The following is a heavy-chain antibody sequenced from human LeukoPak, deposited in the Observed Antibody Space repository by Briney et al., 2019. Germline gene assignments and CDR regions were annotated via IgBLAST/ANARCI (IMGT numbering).Heavy chain of an antibody. CDR1: GFTFGSYG. Sequence: PGGSLRLSCAASGFTFGSYGMHWVRKAPGKGMEWVAVISYDGSNKYYADSVKGRFTISRDNSKNTLYLQMNSLRAEDTAVYYCAKEWGLWFGDQGVDYWGQGTLVTVSS. CDR2: ISYDGSNK. V-gene: IGHV3-30*18. CDR3: AKEWGLWFGDQGVDY. J-gene: IGHJ4*02. D-gene: IGHD3-10*01.